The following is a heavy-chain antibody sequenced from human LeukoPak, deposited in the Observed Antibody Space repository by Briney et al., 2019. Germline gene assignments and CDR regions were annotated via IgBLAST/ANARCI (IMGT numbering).Heavy chain of an antibody. CDR2: IYSGGGT. Sequence: GGSLRLSCAGSGFTFSTYAMSWVRQAPGKGLEWVSVIYSGGGTYYADSVKGRFTISRDNSKNTLYLQMNSLRAEDTAVYYCTDYDSSGYFLYWGQGTLVTVSS. V-gene: IGHV3-66*01. J-gene: IGHJ1*01. CDR3: TDYDSSGYFLY. CDR1: GFTFSTYA. D-gene: IGHD3-22*01.